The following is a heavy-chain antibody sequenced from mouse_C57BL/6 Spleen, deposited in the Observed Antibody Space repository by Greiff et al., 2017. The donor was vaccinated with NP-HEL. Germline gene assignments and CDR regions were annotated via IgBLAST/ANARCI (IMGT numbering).Heavy chain of an antibody. CDR1: GFTFSDYY. V-gene: IGHV5-16*01. Sequence: EVQRVESEGGLVQPGSSMKLSCTASGFTFSDYYMAWVRQVPEKGLEWVANINYDGSSTYYLDSLKSRFIISRDNAKNILYLQMSSLKSEDTATYYCARAPLYAMDYWGQGTSVTVSS. CDR3: ARAPLYAMDY. CDR2: INYDGSST. D-gene: IGHD6-1*01. J-gene: IGHJ4*01.